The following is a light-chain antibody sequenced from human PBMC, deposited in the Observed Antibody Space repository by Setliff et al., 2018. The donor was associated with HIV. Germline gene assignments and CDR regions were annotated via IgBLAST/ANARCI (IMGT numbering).Light chain of an antibody. J-gene: IGLJ2*01. Sequence: SYELTQPPSVSVAPGKTARITCGGSNIGSKSVHWYHQKPGQAPVLVIYYDNDRPSGIPERFSGSTSGNTATLTISRVEAGDEADYYCQVWDSSSDHAVFGGGTKSPS. V-gene: IGLV3-21*04. CDR3: QVWDSSSDHAV. CDR2: YDN. CDR1: NIGSKS.